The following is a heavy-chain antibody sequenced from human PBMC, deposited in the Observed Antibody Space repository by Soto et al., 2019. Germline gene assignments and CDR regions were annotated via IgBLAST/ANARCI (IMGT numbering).Heavy chain of an antibody. Sequence: ASVKVSCKASGYTFTSYGISWVRQAPGQGLEWMGWISAYNGNTNYAQKLQGRVTMTTDTSTSTAYMELRSLRSDDTAVYYFARDYIVVVVAATHNWFDPWGQGTLVTVSS. V-gene: IGHV1-18*01. CDR3: ARDYIVVVVAATHNWFDP. CDR2: ISAYNGNT. J-gene: IGHJ5*02. D-gene: IGHD2-15*01. CDR1: GYTFTSYG.